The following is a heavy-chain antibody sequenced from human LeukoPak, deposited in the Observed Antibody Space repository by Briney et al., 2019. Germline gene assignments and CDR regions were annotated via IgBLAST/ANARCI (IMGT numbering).Heavy chain of an antibody. V-gene: IGHV1-69*05. CDR3: ARARGRPGYDSSGYPGAFDV. D-gene: IGHD3-22*01. Sequence: SVKVSCKASGGTFSSYAISWVRQAPGQGLEWMGGIIPIFGTANYAQKFQGRVTITTDESTSTAYMELSSLRAEDTAVYYCARARGRPGYDSSGYPGAFDVWGQGIVVTVSS. J-gene: IGHJ3*01. CDR1: GGTFSSYA. CDR2: IIPIFGTA.